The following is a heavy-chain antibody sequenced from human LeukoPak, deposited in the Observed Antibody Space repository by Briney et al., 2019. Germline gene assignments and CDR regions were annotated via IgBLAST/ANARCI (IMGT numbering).Heavy chain of an antibody. CDR2: IGAYNGNT. J-gene: IGHJ4*02. D-gene: IGHD1-26*01. Sequence: ASVKVSCKTSGYTFTSYGISWVRQAPGKGLEWMGWIGAYNGNTNYAQKLQGRVTMTTDTSTSTAYMELRSLRSDDTAVYYCARGDSGSYRNPYYFDYWGQGTLVTVSS. CDR1: GYTFTSYG. V-gene: IGHV1-18*01. CDR3: ARGDSGSYRNPYYFDY.